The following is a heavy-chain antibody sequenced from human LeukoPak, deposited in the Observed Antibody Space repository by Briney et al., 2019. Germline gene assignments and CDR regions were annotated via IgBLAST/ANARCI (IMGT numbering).Heavy chain of an antibody. D-gene: IGHD1-7*01. CDR3: ARDGASGELPS. Sequence: GGSLRLSCAASGFTFNNYDMHWVRQAPGKGLERVAVISYDGSNKYYADSVKGRFTISRDNSKNTLYLQMNSLRAEDTAVYYCARDGASGELPSWGQGTLVTVSS. V-gene: IGHV3-30*03. CDR1: GFTFNNYD. CDR2: ISYDGSNK. J-gene: IGHJ4*02.